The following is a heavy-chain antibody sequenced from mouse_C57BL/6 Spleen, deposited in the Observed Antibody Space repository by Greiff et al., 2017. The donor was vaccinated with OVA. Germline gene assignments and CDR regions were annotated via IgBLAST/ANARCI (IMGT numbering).Heavy chain of an antibody. D-gene: IGHD1-1*01. CDR3: ARTQDYGSSSWFAY. Sequence: VQLQQSGAELVRPGSSVKLSCKASGYTFTSYWMHWVKQRPIQGLEWIGNIDPSDSETHYNQKFKDKATLTVDKSSSTAYMQLSSLTSEDSAVYYCARTQDYGSSSWFAYWGQGTLVTVSA. CDR1: GYTFTSYW. J-gene: IGHJ3*01. V-gene: IGHV1-52*01. CDR2: IDPSDSET.